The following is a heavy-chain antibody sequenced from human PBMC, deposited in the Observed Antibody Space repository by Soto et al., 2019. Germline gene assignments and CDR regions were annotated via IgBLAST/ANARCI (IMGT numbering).Heavy chain of an antibody. D-gene: IGHD3-3*01. V-gene: IGHV1-69*13. CDR2: IIPIFGTA. CDR3: ARGENYYTDAFDI. Sequence: ASVKVSCKASGGTFSSYAISWVRQAPGQGLEWMGGIIPIFGTANYAQKFQGRVTITADESTSTAYMELSSLRSEDTAVYYCARGENYYTDAFDIWGQGTMVTVSS. J-gene: IGHJ3*02. CDR1: GGTFSSYA.